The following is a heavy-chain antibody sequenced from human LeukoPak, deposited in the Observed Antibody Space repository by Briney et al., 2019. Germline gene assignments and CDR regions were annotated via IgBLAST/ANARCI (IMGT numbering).Heavy chain of an antibody. CDR3: ARDADWGYDAFDI. Sequence: SQTLSLNCAISGDSVSVNSDVWNWIRQSPSRGLEWLGRTYYKSKWYNDYAVSVKSRITISPDTSKNQFSLQLNSVTPEDTAVYYCARDADWGYDAFDIWGQGTMVTVSS. J-gene: IGHJ3*02. CDR2: TYYKSKWYN. V-gene: IGHV6-1*01. D-gene: IGHD7-27*01. CDR1: GDSVSVNSDV.